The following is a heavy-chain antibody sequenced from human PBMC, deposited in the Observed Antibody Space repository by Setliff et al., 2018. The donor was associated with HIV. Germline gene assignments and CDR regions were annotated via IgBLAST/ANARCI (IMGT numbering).Heavy chain of an antibody. CDR1: GFTFSSYC. Sequence: GVLKISCVASGFTFSSYCMDWFRQAPGKGLEWVSSISYGSTYIYQSDSVRGRFTISRDDAKKSLYLQMNSLGAEDTAVYYCARSGGIGNYHWDVWGKGTTVTVSS. CDR3: ARSGGIGNYHWDV. D-gene: IGHD3-16*01. V-gene: IGHV3-21*01. CDR2: ISYGSTYI. J-gene: IGHJ6*03.